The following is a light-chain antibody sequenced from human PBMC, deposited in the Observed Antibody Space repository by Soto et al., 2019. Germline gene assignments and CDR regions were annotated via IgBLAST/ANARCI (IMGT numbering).Light chain of an antibody. Sequence: QSVLTQAASVSGSPGQSITISCTGTSSDVGGYNYVSWYQQYPGKVPKLMIYDVSNRPSGVSNRFSGSKSGNTASLTISGLQAEDEADYYCSSYTSSSTVVFGGGTKLTVL. J-gene: IGLJ2*01. V-gene: IGLV2-14*01. CDR2: DVS. CDR1: SSDVGGYNY. CDR3: SSYTSSSTVV.